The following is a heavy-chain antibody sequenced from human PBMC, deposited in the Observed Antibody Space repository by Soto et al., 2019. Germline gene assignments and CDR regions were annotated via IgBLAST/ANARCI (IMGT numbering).Heavy chain of an antibody. J-gene: IGHJ3*02. Sequence: GSLRLSCAASGFTFSSYAMSWVRQAPGKGLEWVSAISGSGGSTYYADSVKGRFTISRDNSKNTLYLQMNSLRAEDTAVYYCAKAPTGIDAFDIWGQGTMVTVSS. V-gene: IGHV3-23*01. CDR2: ISGSGGST. CDR1: GFTFSSYA. CDR3: AKAPTGIDAFDI. D-gene: IGHD1-1*01.